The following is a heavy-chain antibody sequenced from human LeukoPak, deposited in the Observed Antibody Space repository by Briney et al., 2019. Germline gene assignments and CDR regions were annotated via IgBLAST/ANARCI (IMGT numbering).Heavy chain of an antibody. V-gene: IGHV4-38-2*01. CDR2: IYHSGST. CDR3: ARQGYCSSTSCYKGGGSYFDY. Sequence: PSETLSLTCAVSGYSISSGYYWGWIRQPPGKGLEWIGSIYHSGSTYYNPSLKSRVTISVDTSKNQFSLKLSSVTAADTAVYYCARQGYCSSTSCYKGGGSYFDYWGPGTLVTVSS. CDR1: GYSISSGYY. D-gene: IGHD2-2*02. J-gene: IGHJ4*02.